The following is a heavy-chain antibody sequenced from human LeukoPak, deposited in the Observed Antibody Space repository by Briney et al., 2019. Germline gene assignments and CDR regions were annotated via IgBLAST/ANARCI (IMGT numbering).Heavy chain of an antibody. D-gene: IGHD4-17*01. CDR2: ISGSGGST. J-gene: IGHJ6*02. V-gene: IGHV3-23*01. CDR3: AKSSSGWVTNTLLYYYGVEV. CDR1: GFTFSSYA. Sequence: GGSLRLSCAASGFTFSSYAMSWVRQAPGKGLEWVSAISGSGGSTYYADSVKGRFTISRDNSKNTLYLQMNSLRAEDTAVYYCAKSSSGWVTNTLLYYYGVEVWGQGTTVTVSS.